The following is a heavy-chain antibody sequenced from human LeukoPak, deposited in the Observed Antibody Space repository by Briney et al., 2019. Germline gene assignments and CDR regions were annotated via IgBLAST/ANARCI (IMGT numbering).Heavy chain of an antibody. CDR1: GFTFSSYA. V-gene: IGHV3-23*01. D-gene: IGHD3-22*01. J-gene: IGHJ4*02. CDR2: ISGSDGTT. Sequence: PGGSLRLSCAASGFTFSSYAMSWVRQAPGKGLEWVSGISGSDGTTYYADSVKGWFTISRDNSRNTLYLQMNSLRAEDTAVYYCAKVDSSGYYSKNFHYWGQGSLVTVSS. CDR3: AKVDSSGYYSKNFHY.